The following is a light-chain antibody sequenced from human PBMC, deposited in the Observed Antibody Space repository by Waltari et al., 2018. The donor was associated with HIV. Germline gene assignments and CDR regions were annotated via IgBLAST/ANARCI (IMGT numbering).Light chain of an antibody. Sequence: SYELTHPPSASVSPGQTATTTSSGHKLGDTYASCYQPKPGQSPVLVIYQNSKRPSGIPERFSGSNAGDTATLTISGTQAVDEADYYCQAWDSSSAVVFGGGTKLTVL. CDR3: QAWDSSSAVV. J-gene: IGLJ2*01. V-gene: IGLV3-1*01. CDR2: QNS. CDR1: KLGDTY.